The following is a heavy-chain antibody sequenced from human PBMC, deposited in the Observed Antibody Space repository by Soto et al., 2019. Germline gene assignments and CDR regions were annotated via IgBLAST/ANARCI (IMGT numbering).Heavy chain of an antibody. V-gene: IGHV1-69*02. D-gene: IGHD4-4*01. CDR1: GGTFSSYT. CDR2: IIPILGIA. Sequence: QVQLVQSGAEVKKPGSSVNVSCKASGGTFSSYTISWVRQAPGQGLEWMGRIIPILGIANYAQKFQGRVTITADKSTSTAYMELSSLRSEDTAVYYCASFFTVTTQNWYFDLWGRGTLVTVSS. J-gene: IGHJ2*01. CDR3: ASFFTVTTQNWYFDL.